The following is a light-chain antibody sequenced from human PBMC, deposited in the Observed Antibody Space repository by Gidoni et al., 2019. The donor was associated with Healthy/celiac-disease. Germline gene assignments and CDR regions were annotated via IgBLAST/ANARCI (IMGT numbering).Light chain of an antibody. CDR3: QQYNNWPPGT. CDR2: GAS. J-gene: IGKJ2*01. CDR1: QSVSSN. V-gene: IGKV3-15*01. Sequence: EPVMTPSPATVSVSPGETATHSCRASQSVSSNLAWYQQKPGQAPRLLIYGASTRATGIPARFSGSGSGTEFTLTISSLQSEDFAVYYCQQYNNWPPGTFGQGTKLEIK.